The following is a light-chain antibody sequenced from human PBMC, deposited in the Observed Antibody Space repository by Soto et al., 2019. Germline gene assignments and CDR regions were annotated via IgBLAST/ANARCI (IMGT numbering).Light chain of an antibody. CDR3: CSYAGSSTFYV. Sequence: QSVLTQPPSASGTPGQRVTISCSGSSSNIGSDTVKWYQQLPGTAPKLLIYTNHQRPSGVPDRFSGSKSGTSASLAISGLQSEDEADYYCCSYAGSSTFYVFGTGTKLTVL. CDR2: TNH. CDR1: SSNIGSDT. V-gene: IGLV1-44*01. J-gene: IGLJ1*01.